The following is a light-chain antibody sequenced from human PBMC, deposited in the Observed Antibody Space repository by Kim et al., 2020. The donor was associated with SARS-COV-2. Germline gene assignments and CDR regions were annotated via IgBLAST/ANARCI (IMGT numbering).Light chain of an antibody. CDR1: QGLSNY. V-gene: IGKV1-9*01. J-gene: IGKJ2*01. CDR2: AAS. CDR3: QRFNSYPYT. Sequence: IQLTQSPSSLSASVGDRVSITCRASQGLSNYLVCYQQKPGKAPKLLIYAASTLQSGVPSRFSGSESGTDFTLTISSLQPDDIETYYGQRFNSYPYTFGQGRKLE.